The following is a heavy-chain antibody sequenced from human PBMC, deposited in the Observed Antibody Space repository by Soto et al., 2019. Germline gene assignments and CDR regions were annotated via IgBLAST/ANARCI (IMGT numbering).Heavy chain of an antibody. V-gene: IGHV3-7*01. CDR3: ARDISSSWFYWFDP. D-gene: IGHD6-13*01. CDR1: GFPFSRFW. Sequence: EVQLVESGGGWVEPGGSLRLFCAASGFPFSRFWESWVRRARGRGVEWVANIKQDGSEKYYVDSVKGRFTISRDNAKNSLYLQMNSLRAEDTAVYYCARDISSSWFYWFDPWGQGTLVTVSS. J-gene: IGHJ5*02. CDR2: IKQDGSEK.